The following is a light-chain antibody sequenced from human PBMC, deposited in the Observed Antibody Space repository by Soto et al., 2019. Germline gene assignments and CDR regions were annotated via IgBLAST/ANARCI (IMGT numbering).Light chain of an antibody. CDR1: QSISSN. Sequence: EIVMTQSPATVSVSPGERVTLSCRASQSISSNLAWYQQKPGQAPRLLIYGASTRATGISARFSGSGSGTEFTLTISSLQSEDFAIYYCQQYNNWPPNTFGPGTKVDIK. J-gene: IGKJ1*01. CDR2: GAS. CDR3: QQYNNWPPNT. V-gene: IGKV3-15*01.